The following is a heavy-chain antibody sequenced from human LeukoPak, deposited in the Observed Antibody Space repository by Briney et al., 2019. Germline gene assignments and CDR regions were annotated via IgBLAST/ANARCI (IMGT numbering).Heavy chain of an antibody. CDR2: VYYTGIT. CDR3: ARRSIAAAVDY. D-gene: IGHD6-13*01. Sequence: SETLSLTCSVSVGSIAGSSDYWGWIRQPPGKGLEWIGSVYYTGITDYNPSLKSRATIFVDTSENKFSLNLTSVTAADTAVYYCARRSIAAAVDYWGRGTLVTVSS. V-gene: IGHV4-39*01. J-gene: IGHJ4*02. CDR1: VGSIAGSSDY.